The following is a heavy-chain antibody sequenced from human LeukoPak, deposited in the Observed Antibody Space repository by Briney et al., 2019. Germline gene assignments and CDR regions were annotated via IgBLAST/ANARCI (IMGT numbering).Heavy chain of an antibody. CDR2: ISAHNGDV. J-gene: IGHJ4*02. Sequence: ASVKVSCKAPGYSFPNYGISWVRQAPGQRLEWMGRISAHNGDVHYAPKFQGRVTMTTDTSTTTAYMELRSLRFDDTAVYYCARYNSLLRGVTTSDYWGQGTLVTVSS. D-gene: IGHD3-10*01. V-gene: IGHV1-18*01. CDR1: GYSFPNYG. CDR3: ARYNSLLRGVTTSDY.